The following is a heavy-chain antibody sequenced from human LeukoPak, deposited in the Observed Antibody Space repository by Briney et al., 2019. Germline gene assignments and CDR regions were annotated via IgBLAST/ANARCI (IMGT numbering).Heavy chain of an antibody. CDR1: GGSISSGGYY. V-gene: IGHV4-61*08. Sequence: SETLSLTCTVSGGSISSGGYYWSWIRQPPGKGLEWIGYIYHSGSTYYNPSLKSRVTISVDTSKNQFSLKLSSVTAADTAVYYCARGAYCGGDCSDAFDIWGQGTMVTVSS. CDR2: IYHSGST. D-gene: IGHD2-21*02. CDR3: ARGAYCGGDCSDAFDI. J-gene: IGHJ3*02.